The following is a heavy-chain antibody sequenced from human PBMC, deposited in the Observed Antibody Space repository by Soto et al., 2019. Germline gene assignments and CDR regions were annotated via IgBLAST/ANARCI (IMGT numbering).Heavy chain of an antibody. V-gene: IGHV3-48*01. Sequence: EVQLVESGGGLVQPGGSLRLSCAASGFTFSSYSMNXXXXXXXXXXXXXXYISSSSTTIYYADSVKGRFTISRDNAKXXXXXXXXXXXXXXXXXXXXXXXXXXXXXXXXXXFDIWGQGTMVTVSS. J-gene: IGHJ3*02. CDR3: XXXXXXXXXXXXXXFDI. CDR1: GFTFSSYS. CDR2: ISSSSTTI.